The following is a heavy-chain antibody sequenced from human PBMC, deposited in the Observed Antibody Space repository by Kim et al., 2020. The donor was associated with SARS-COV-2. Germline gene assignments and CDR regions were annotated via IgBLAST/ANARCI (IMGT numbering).Heavy chain of an antibody. J-gene: IGHJ5*02. CDR2: IHDTGTS. CDR3: ASRQAAVGLDT. D-gene: IGHD6-13*01. CDR1: GGSLKSGGYY. Sequence: SETLSLTCSVSGGSLKSGGYYWSWIRQQPGKGLEWVGYIHDTGTSYSNPSLEGRVLISMDTSEKRITLKLTSVTAADTAIYFCASRQAAVGLDTCGQGT. V-gene: IGHV4-31*03.